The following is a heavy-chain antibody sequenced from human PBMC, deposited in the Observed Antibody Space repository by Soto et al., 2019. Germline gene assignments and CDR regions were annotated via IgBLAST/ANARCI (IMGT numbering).Heavy chain of an antibody. V-gene: IGHV4-59*01. Sequence: SETLSLTCTVSGGSISRYYWSWIRQPPGKGLEWMGYIYYSGSTNYNPYLKNRVTITVDTSKNQFSLKLSSVTAADTAVYYCARRTFTYYDFWSYDTPPHFDYWGQGTLVTVSS. D-gene: IGHD3-3*01. CDR2: IYYSGST. CDR1: GGSISRYY. CDR3: ARRTFTYYDFWSYDTPPHFDY. J-gene: IGHJ4*02.